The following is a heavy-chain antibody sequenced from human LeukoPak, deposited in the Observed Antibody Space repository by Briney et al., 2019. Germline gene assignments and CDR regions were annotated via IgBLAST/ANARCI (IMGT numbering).Heavy chain of an antibody. Sequence: SETLSLTCTVSGGSISSSSYYWGWIRQPPGKGLEWIGSIYYRGSTYYNPSLKSRVTISVDTSKNQFSLKLSSVTAADTAVYYCARSRREMATINWGQGTLVTVSS. V-gene: IGHV4-39*01. CDR1: GGSISSSSYY. J-gene: IGHJ4*02. D-gene: IGHD5-12*01. CDR2: IYYRGST. CDR3: ARSRREMATIN.